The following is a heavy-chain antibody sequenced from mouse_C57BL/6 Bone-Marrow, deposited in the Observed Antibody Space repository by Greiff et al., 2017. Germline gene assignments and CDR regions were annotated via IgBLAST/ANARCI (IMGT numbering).Heavy chain of an antibody. CDR3: ARSPYYAMDY. Sequence: VQLQQPGAELVRPGSSVKLSCKASGYTFTSYWMDWVKQRPGQGLEWIGNIYPSDSETHYNQKFKDKATLTVDKSSSTAYMQLSSLTSEDSAVYYCARSPYYAMDYWGQGTSVTVSS. J-gene: IGHJ4*01. V-gene: IGHV1-61*01. CDR1: GYTFTSYW. CDR2: IYPSDSET.